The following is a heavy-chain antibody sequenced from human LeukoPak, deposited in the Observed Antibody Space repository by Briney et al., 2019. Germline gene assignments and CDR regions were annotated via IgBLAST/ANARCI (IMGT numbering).Heavy chain of an antibody. Sequence: GGSLRLSCAASGFTFSDAWMSWVRQAPGKGLEWIGRIKSKTDGETIAYPSPRKGRLTISREDSKNTLYLQMNSLKSEDTAVYYCSSLAMIRGVMPFDYWGQGTLVTVSS. D-gene: IGHD3-10*01. CDR2: IKSKTDGETI. CDR1: GFTFSDAW. V-gene: IGHV3-15*01. CDR3: SSLAMIRGVMPFDY. J-gene: IGHJ4*02.